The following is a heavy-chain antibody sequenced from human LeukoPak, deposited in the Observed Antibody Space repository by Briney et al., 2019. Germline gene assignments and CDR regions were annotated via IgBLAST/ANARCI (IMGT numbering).Heavy chain of an antibody. Sequence: GASVKVSCKASGGTLSSYAISWVRQAPGQGLEWMGGIIPIFGTANYAQKFQGRVTITTDESTSTAYMELSSLRSEDTAVYYCARNNPRSIFGTYYDYYMDVWGKGTTVTVSS. V-gene: IGHV1-69*05. CDR1: GGTLSSYA. CDR3: ARNNPRSIFGTYYDYYMDV. J-gene: IGHJ6*03. CDR2: IIPIFGTA. D-gene: IGHD3-3*01.